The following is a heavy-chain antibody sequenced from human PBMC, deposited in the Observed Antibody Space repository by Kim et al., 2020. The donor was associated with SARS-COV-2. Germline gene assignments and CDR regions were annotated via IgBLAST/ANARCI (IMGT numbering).Heavy chain of an antibody. CDR1: GFTVSSNY. CDR2: IYSGGST. CDR3: ARDSAGYSSGWYYFDY. V-gene: IGHV3-53*01. D-gene: IGHD6-19*01. Sequence: GGSLRLSCAASGFTVSSNYMSWVRQAPGKGLEWVSVIYSGGSTYYADSVKGRFTISRDNSKNTLYLKMNSLRAEDTAVYYCARDSAGYSSGWYYFDYWGQGTLVPVSS. J-gene: IGHJ4*02.